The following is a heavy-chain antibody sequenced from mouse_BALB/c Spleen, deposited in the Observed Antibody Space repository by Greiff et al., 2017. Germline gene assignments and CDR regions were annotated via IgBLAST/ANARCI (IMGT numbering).Heavy chain of an antibody. CDR3: ARRDDLYAMDY. V-gene: IGHV1-74*01. CDR1: GYTFTSYW. CDR2: IDPYDSET. D-gene: IGHD2-3*01. Sequence: VQLQQSGAELAKPGASVKMSCKASGYTFTSYWMNWVKQRPEQGLEWIGRIDPYDSETHYNQKFKDKAILTVDKSSSTAYMQLSSLTSEDSAVYYCARRDDLYAMDYWGQGTSVTVSS. J-gene: IGHJ4*01.